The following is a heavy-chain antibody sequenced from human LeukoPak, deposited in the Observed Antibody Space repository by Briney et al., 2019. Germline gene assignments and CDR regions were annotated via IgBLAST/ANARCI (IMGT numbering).Heavy chain of an antibody. CDR3: ARDPENCGGDCYYFDY. V-gene: IGHV3-30*04. J-gene: IGHJ4*02. Sequence: GGSLRLSCAASGFTFSSYAMHWVRQAPDKGLEWVAVISYDGSNKYYADSVKGRFTISRDNSKNTLYLQMNSLRAEDTAVYYCARDPENCGGDCYYFDYWGQGTLVTVSS. CDR2: ISYDGSNK. CDR1: GFTFSSYA. D-gene: IGHD2-21*02.